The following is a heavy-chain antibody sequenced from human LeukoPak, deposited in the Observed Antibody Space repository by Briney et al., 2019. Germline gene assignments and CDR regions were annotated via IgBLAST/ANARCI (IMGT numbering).Heavy chain of an antibody. CDR3: ARAFSGDYAWLDY. CDR1: SGSISSGTYY. Sequence: SETLSLTCTVSSGSISSGTYYWRWIRQHPGKGLEWIGYIHSSGSTYYNPSLKSRVTISEDTSKNTFSLKLSSVTAADTAVYYCARAFSGDYAWLDYWGQGTLVTVSS. CDR2: IHSSGST. D-gene: IGHD4-17*01. V-gene: IGHV4-31*03. J-gene: IGHJ4*02.